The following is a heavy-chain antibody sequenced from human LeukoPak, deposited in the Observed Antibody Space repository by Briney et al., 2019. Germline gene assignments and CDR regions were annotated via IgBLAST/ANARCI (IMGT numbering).Heavy chain of an antibody. CDR1: GFTFSSYA. J-gene: IGHJ4*02. D-gene: IGHD5-24*01. CDR3: TRDKGVGRDGHNRYFDY. V-gene: IGHV3-23*01. Sequence: GGSLRLSCAASGFTFSSYAMSWVRQAPGKGLEWVSAISGSGGSTYYADSVKGRFTISRDNSKNTLYLQMNSLRAEDTAVYYCTRDKGVGRDGHNRYFDYWGQGTLVTVSS. CDR2: ISGSGGST.